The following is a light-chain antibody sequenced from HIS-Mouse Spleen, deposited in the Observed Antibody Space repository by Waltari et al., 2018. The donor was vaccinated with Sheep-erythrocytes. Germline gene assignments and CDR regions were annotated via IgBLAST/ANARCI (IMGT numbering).Light chain of an antibody. J-gene: IGKJ3*01. V-gene: IGKV1-5*03. CDR2: KAS. CDR3: QQYNSSLT. CDR1: QSISSW. Sequence: DIQMTQSPSTLSASVGDRVTITCRASQSISSWLAWYQQRPGKDPNLLIYKASSLESGVPSRFSGSGSGTEFTLTISSLQPDDFATYYCQQYNSSLTFGPGTKVDIK.